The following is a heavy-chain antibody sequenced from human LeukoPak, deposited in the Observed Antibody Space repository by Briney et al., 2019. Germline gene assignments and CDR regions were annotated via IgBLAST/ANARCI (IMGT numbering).Heavy chain of an antibody. J-gene: IGHJ4*02. CDR1: GGSFSGYY. CDR3: ARVGVGPSNIALFDY. V-gene: IGHV4-34*01. CDR2: INHSGST. Sequence: SETLSLTCAVYGGSFSGYYWSWIRQPPGKGLEWIGEINHSGSTNYNPSLKSRVTISVDTSKNQFSLKLSSVTAADTAVYYCARVGVGPSNIALFDYWGQGTLVTVSS. D-gene: IGHD1-26*01.